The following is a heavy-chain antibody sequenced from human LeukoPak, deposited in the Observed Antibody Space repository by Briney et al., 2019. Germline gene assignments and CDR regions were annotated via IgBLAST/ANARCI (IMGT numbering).Heavy chain of an antibody. D-gene: IGHD2-15*01. CDR1: GFTFSRFA. CDR3: AKQGYCSGGSCYPYWFDP. CDR2: MSVGASPT. J-gene: IGHJ5*02. V-gene: IGHV3-23*01. Sequence: GGSLRLSCAASGFTFSRFAMSWVRQAPGKGLEWVSAMSVGASPTYYADSVKGRFTISRDNSKNTLYLQMNSLRAEDTAVYYCAKQGYCSGGSCYPYWFDPWGQGTLVTVSS.